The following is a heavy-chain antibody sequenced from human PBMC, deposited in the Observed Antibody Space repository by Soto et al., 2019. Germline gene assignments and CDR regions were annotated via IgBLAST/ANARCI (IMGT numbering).Heavy chain of an antibody. J-gene: IGHJ6*02. D-gene: IGHD3-9*01. Sequence: QVQLVQSGAEVKKPGSSVKVSCKASGGSLSNYGISWVRQAPGQGLEWMGGIIPVFGTANYAQKFQGRVTIPAXEXTXIMXMDVTSLKSEDTAVYYCARGDATKIVVTTYYAMDVWGQGTTVTVSS. CDR3: ARGDATKIVVTTYYAMDV. V-gene: IGHV1-69*12. CDR2: IIPVFGTA. CDR1: GGSLSNYG.